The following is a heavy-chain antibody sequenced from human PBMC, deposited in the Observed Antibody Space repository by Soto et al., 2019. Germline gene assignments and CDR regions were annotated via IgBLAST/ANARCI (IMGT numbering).Heavy chain of an antibody. V-gene: IGHV1-3*01. D-gene: IGHD5-12*01. Sequence: ASVKVSFKASGYTFTSYAMHWVRQAPGQRLEWMGWINASNGNTKYAQKFQGRVTMTRDTSISTAYMELSRLKSDDTAIYYCARGREWGATTYFDYWGQGALVTVSS. CDR3: ARGREWGATTYFDY. CDR2: INASNGNT. J-gene: IGHJ4*02. CDR1: GYTFTSYA.